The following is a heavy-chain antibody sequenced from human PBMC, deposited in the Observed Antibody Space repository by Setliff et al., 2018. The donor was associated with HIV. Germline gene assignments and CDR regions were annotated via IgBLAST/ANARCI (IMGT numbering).Heavy chain of an antibody. V-gene: IGHV4-39*07. J-gene: IGHJ4*02. CDR1: GGSTSSTSYY. Sequence: ASETLSLTCSVSGGSTSSTSYYWGWIRQPPGKGLEWIGSIYYSGSTYYSPSLKSRVTISIDRSRNQFSLKLSAVTAADTAVYFCARDPSDRYGHFDYWGQGALVTVSS. D-gene: IGHD4-17*01. CDR3: ARDPSDRYGHFDY. CDR2: IYYSGST.